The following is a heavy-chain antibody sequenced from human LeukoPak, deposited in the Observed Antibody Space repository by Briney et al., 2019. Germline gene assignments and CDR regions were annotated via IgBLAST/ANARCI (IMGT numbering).Heavy chain of an antibody. J-gene: IGHJ4*02. Sequence: GGSLRLSCAASGFTFSSYSMNWVRQAPGKGLEWVSSISSSSSYIYYADSVKGRFTISRDNAKNSLCLQMNSLRAEDTAVYYCARDRPPYYYDSSGYYFDYWGQGTLVTVSS. D-gene: IGHD3-22*01. CDR1: GFTFSSYS. V-gene: IGHV3-21*01. CDR2: ISSSSSYI. CDR3: ARDRPPYYYDSSGYYFDY.